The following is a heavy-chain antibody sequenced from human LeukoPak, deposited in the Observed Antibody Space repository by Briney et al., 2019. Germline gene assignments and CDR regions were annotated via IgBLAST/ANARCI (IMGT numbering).Heavy chain of an antibody. D-gene: IGHD2/OR15-2a*01. J-gene: IGHJ3*02. Sequence: GGSLRLSCAAAGFTVSTSAMSWVRQAPGKGLEWVSGISGSGGGTYYADSVKGRFTISRDNSKNTLYLQMDSLRAEDTAVYYCAKRSTLSPAFDIWGQGTMVTVSS. CDR3: AKRSTLSPAFDI. V-gene: IGHV3-23*01. CDR2: ISGSGGGT. CDR1: GFTVSTSA.